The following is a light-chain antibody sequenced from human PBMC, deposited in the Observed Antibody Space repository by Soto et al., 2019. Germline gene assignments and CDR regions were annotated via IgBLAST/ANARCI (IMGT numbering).Light chain of an antibody. Sequence: EIVMTQSTATLSVSPGERATLSCRASQSVSSNLAWYQQKPGRAPSLLIYGASTRATGIPARFSGSGSGTEFALTIGSLQSEDFAVYYCQQYNNWPPWTFGQGTKVEIK. CDR2: GAS. CDR3: QQYNNWPPWT. V-gene: IGKV3-15*01. J-gene: IGKJ1*01. CDR1: QSVSSN.